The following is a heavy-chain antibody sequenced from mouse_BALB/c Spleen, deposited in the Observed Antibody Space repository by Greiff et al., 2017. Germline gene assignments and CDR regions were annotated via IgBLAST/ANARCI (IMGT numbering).Heavy chain of an antibody. D-gene: IGHD2-1*01. CDR2: ISNGGGST. CDR3: ARLGNHLSWFAY. V-gene: IGHV5-12-2*01. J-gene: IGHJ3*01. CDR1: GFTFSSYT. Sequence: EVQLVESGGGLVQPGGSLKLSCAASGFTFSSYTMSWVRQTPEKRLEWVAYISNGGGSTYYPDTVKGRFTISRDNAKNTLYLQMSSLKSEDTAMYYCARLGNHLSWFAYWGQGTLVTVSA.